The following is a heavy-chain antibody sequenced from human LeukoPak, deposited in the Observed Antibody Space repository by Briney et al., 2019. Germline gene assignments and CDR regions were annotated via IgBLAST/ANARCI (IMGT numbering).Heavy chain of an antibody. D-gene: IGHD6-13*01. Sequence: SETLSLTCAVYGGSFSGYYWSWIRQPPGKGLEWIGETNHSGSTNYNPPLKSRVTISVDTSKNQFSLKLSSVTAADTAVYYCARVGYSSSWSFDYWGQGTLVTVSS. CDR3: ARVGYSSSWSFDY. J-gene: IGHJ4*02. CDR1: GGSFSGYY. V-gene: IGHV4-34*01. CDR2: TNHSGST.